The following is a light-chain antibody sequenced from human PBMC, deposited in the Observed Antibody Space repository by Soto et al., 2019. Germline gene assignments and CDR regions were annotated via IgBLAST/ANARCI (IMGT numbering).Light chain of an antibody. J-gene: IGKJ4*01. CDR2: AAS. CDR3: QKYNSAPLT. Sequence: DIQMTQSPSSLSASVGDRVTITCRASQRINNYVAWYQQKPGKVPKLLIYAASTLQSGVPFRFSGSGSGTDFTLTISSLQPEDVATYYCQKYNSAPLTFGGGTKVDI. V-gene: IGKV1-27*01. CDR1: QRINNY.